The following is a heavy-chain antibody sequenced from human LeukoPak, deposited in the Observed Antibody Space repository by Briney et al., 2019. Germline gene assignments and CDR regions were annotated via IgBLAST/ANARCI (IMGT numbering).Heavy chain of an antibody. D-gene: IGHD6-13*01. J-gene: IGHJ4*02. CDR3: AKAWPAAGTFDS. CDR1: GFTFSDYG. Sequence: GGSLRLSCAASGFTFSDYGMHWVRQAPGKGLEWVAVISYDGSNKYFADSVKGRFTISRDNSKNTLYLQMNSLRAEDTAVYYCAKAWPAAGTFDSWGQGSLVTVSS. CDR2: ISYDGSNK. V-gene: IGHV3-30*18.